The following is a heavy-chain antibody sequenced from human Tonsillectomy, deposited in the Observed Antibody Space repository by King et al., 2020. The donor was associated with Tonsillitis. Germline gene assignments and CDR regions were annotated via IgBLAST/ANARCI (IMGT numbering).Heavy chain of an antibody. CDR3: ARRAGYDSSGYSVAEYFQH. CDR1: GGSISSRNYY. CDR2: IYYSGST. Sequence: QLQESGPGLVKPSETLSLTCTVSGGSISSRNYYWGWIRQPPGKGLEWIGSIYYSGSTYYNPSLKIRVTISGDTSKNQFSLKLSSVTAADTAVYYCARRAGYDSSGYSVAEYFQHWGQGTLVTVSS. D-gene: IGHD3-22*01. V-gene: IGHV4-39*01. J-gene: IGHJ1*01.